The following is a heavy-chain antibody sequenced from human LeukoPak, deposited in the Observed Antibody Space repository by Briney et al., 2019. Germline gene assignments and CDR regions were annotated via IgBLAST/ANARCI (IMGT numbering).Heavy chain of an antibody. V-gene: IGHV5-51*01. CDR1: GYSFTSYW. D-gene: IGHD1-1*01. J-gene: IGHJ5*02. Sequence: GESLKISCKGSGYSFTSYWIGWVRQMPGKGLEWMGIIYPGGSDTRYSPSFQGQVTISADKSISTAYLQWSSLKASDTAMYYCARKPTGTTFDPDWFDPWGQGTLVTVSS. CDR3: ARKPTGTTFDPDWFDP. CDR2: IYPGGSDT.